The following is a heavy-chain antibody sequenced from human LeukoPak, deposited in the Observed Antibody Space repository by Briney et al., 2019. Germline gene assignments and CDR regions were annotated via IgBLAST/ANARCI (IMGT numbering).Heavy chain of an antibody. CDR3: ARAYCSSTSCPYGMDV. Sequence: GGSLRLSCAASGFTFSSYAMPWVRQAPGKGLEWVAVISYDGSNKYYADSVKGRFTISRDNSKNTLYLQMNSLRAEDTAVYYRARAYCSSTSCPYGMDVWGQGTTVTVSS. CDR2: ISYDGSNK. J-gene: IGHJ6*02. D-gene: IGHD2-2*01. CDR1: GFTFSSYA. V-gene: IGHV3-30-3*01.